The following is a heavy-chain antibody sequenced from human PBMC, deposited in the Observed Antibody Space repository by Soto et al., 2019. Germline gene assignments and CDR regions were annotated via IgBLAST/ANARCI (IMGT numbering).Heavy chain of an antibody. CDR2: IYWDDDK. Sequence: QITLKESGPTLVKPTQTLTLTCTFSGFSLSTSGVGVGWIRRPPGKARRWLELIYWDDDKRYIPSLKSRLTITKDTSKNQVVLTMTSMDPVDTATYYCAHTYDTSGYYYYYYGMDVWGQGTTVTVSS. D-gene: IGHD3-22*01. V-gene: IGHV2-5*02. CDR1: GFSLSTSGVG. CDR3: AHTYDTSGYYYYYYGMDV. J-gene: IGHJ6*02.